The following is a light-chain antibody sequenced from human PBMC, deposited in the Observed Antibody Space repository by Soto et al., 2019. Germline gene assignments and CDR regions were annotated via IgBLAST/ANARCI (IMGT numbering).Light chain of an antibody. CDR3: CSSAGSGTYV. Sequence: QSVLTQPASVSGSPGQSITISCTGTSSDVGSYNLVSWYQQHPGKAPKLMIYEGSKRPSGVSNRFSGSKSGNTASLTISGLQAEDAADYYYCSSAGSGTYVFGPGTKLTVL. V-gene: IGLV2-23*01. J-gene: IGLJ1*01. CDR2: EGS. CDR1: SSDVGSYNL.